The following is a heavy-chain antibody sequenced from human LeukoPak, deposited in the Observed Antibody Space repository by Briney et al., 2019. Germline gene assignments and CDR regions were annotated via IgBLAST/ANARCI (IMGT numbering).Heavy chain of an antibody. CDR1: GFTFSSYE. Sequence: GGSLRLSCAPSGFTFSSYEMHWVRQAPGTGLEGVSYISSSGSTIYYADSVKGRFTISRDNAENSLYLQMNSLSAEDTAVYYFRREGGGVPCSSYEDHWGQGTLVTVSS. CDR3: RREGGGVPCSSYEDH. V-gene: IGHV3-48*03. J-gene: IGHJ4*02. D-gene: IGHD5-12*01. CDR2: ISSSGSTI.